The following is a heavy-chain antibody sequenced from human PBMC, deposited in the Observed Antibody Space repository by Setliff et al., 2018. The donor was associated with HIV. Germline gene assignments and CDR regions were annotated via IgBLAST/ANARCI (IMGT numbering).Heavy chain of an antibody. Sequence: TSETLSLTCTVSGESLAGSRYSWGWVRQSPGQGLEWLGNLFHTGSSYFNPSLKSRLTMSVDTSKDQFSLSLISMTAADSAVYYCARLGDNSDWRSNYVFYYMDVWGKGVTVTVSS. D-gene: IGHD3-22*01. V-gene: IGHV4-39*01. CDR2: LFHTGSS. J-gene: IGHJ6*03. CDR1: GESLAGSRYS. CDR3: ARLGDNSDWRSNYVFYYMDV.